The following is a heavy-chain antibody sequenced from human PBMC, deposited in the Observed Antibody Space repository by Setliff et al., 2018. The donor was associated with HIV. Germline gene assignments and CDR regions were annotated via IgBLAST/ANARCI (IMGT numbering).Heavy chain of an antibody. D-gene: IGHD3-10*01. Sequence: SETLSLTCTVSSGSISSGGYFWGWIRQHPGKSLEWIGYIYYTGSTYYNPSLKSRVTISIDTSKNQFSLNLSSVTAADSAVYYCAKLSRLTSLRNAFDIWGQGAVVTV. CDR1: SGSISSGGYF. CDR3: AKLSRLTSLRNAFDI. J-gene: IGHJ3*02. CDR2: IYYTGST. V-gene: IGHV4-31*02.